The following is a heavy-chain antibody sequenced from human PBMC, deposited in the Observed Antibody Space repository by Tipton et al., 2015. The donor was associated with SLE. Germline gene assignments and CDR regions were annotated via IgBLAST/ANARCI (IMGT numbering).Heavy chain of an antibody. CDR2: INHSGST. J-gene: IGHJ4*02. Sequence: TLSLTCTVSGGSISSIYYWAWIRQPPGKGLEWIGEINHSGSTNYNPSLKSRVTISVDTSKNQFSLKLSSVTAADTAIYYCASDFPPDFWGQGTLVTVSS. CDR1: GGSISSIYY. CDR3: ASDFPPDF. V-gene: IGHV4-38-2*02.